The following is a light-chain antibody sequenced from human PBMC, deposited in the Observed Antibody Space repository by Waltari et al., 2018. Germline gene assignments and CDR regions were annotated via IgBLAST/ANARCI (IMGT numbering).Light chain of an antibody. J-gene: IGLJ2*01. CDR3: SSYTSSSTRV. Sequence: QSALTQPASVSGSPGQSITISCTGTSSDVGGYNYVSWYQQHPGQAPKLMIYDVSNRPSGVSNRFSGSKSGNTAALTIPGLQAEDEADYYCSSYTSSSTRVFGGGTKLTVL. CDR2: DVS. CDR1: SSDVGGYNY. V-gene: IGLV2-14*03.